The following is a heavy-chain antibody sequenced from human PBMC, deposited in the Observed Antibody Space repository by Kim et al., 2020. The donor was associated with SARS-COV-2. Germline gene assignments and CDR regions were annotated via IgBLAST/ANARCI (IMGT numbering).Heavy chain of an antibody. D-gene: IGHD6-13*01. Sequence: TDYADPMTGRFTISREDSKNTLYLQMNSLKTEDTAVYYCTTNRYSSIGYWGQGTLVTVSS. CDR2: T. J-gene: IGHJ4*02. V-gene: IGHV3-15*01. CDR3: TTNRYSSIGY.